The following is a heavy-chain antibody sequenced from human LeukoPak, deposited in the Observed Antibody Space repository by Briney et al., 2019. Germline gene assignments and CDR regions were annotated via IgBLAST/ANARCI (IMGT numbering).Heavy chain of an antibody. J-gene: IGHJ4*02. CDR1: GGTFSSYA. Sequence: WASVKVSCKASGGTFSSYAISWARQAPGQGLEWMGGIIPIFGTANYAQKFQGRVTITADESTSTAYMELSSLRSEDTAVYYCARVDSSGAGGYWGQGTLVTVSS. D-gene: IGHD6-25*01. V-gene: IGHV1-69*13. CDR3: ARVDSSGAGGY. CDR2: IIPIFGTA.